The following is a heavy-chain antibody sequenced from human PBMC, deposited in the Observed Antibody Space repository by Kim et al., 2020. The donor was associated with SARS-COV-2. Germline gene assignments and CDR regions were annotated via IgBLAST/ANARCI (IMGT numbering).Heavy chain of an antibody. V-gene: IGHV3-74*01. CDR1: GFTFSDYW. CDR3: ARDGDALIVDVDY. J-gene: IGHJ4*02. D-gene: IGHD3-16*02. CDR2: IKPDGTAT. Sequence: GGSLRLSCAASGFTFSDYWMYWVRQVPGKGLVSVSYIKPDGTATGYAASVKGRFTISRDNAKNTLYHQMNSLRAEDTALYYCARDGDALIVDVDYWGQGTPVTVSS.